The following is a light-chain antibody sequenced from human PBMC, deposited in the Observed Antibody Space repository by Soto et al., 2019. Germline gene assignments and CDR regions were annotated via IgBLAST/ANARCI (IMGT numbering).Light chain of an antibody. V-gene: IGKV3-15*01. CDR1: QSVNNN. J-gene: IGKJ2*03. CDR3: QHLRTYPFS. CDR2: SAS. Sequence: EIVMTQSPVTLSVSPGERATLSCTASQSVNNNVAWYQQKPGHTPRLLIYSASIGATGTPARFSGSGSGSDFTLTISSLQSEDFAVYYCQHLRTYPFSFGQGTKLDIK.